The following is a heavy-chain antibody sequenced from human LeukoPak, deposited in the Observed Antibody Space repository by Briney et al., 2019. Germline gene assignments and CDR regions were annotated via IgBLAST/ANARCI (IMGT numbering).Heavy chain of an antibody. J-gene: IGHJ4*02. CDR1: GGSISSGGYY. CDR3: ARFSNDHGVKFDY. V-gene: IGHV4-31*03. CDR2: IYYSGTA. D-gene: IGHD4-17*01. Sequence: PSQTLSLTCTVSGGSISSGGYYWSWVRQHPEKGLEWIGYIYYSGTAYYNPSLKSRVTMSVDTSKNQFSPKLGSVTAADTAVYYCARFSNDHGVKFDYWGQGTLVTVSS.